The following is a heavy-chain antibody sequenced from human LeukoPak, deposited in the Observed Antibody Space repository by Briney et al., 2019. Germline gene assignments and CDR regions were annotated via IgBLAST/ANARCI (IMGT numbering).Heavy chain of an antibody. CDR1: GFTFSSYD. V-gene: IGHV3-13*01. CDR3: ARGRYSSSFDY. Sequence: GGSLRLSCAASGFTFSSYDMHWVRQATGKGLEWVSAIGTAGDTYCPGSVKGRFTISRENAKNSLYLQMNSLRAGDTAVYYCARGRYSSSFDYWGQGTLVTVSS. CDR2: IGTAGDT. J-gene: IGHJ4*02. D-gene: IGHD6-6*01.